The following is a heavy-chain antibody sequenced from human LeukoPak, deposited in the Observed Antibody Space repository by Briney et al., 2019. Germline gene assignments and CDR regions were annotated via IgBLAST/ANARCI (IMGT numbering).Heavy chain of an antibody. D-gene: IGHD5-18*01. J-gene: IGHJ4*02. Sequence: PGGSLRLSCAASGFTFSDFAMIWVRQPPGKGLEWVSSIFQGGGEIHYADSVRGRFTISRDNSRSTLFLQMNSLRAEDTAIYYCATYRQVMLPLESWGQGTLVTVSS. CDR2: IFQGGGEI. V-gene: IGHV3-23*01. CDR3: ATYRQVMLPLES. CDR1: GFTFSDFA.